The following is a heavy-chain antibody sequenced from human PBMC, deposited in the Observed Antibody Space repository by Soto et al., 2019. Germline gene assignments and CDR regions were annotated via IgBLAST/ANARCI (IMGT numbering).Heavy chain of an antibody. V-gene: IGHV3-23*01. CDR3: AKDRWFFDL. CDR1: GFTFSSYA. CDR2: INSGDDST. Sequence: GGSLRLSCAASGFTFSSYAMSWVRQTPGKGLEWVSIINSGDDSTYYADSVKGRFTISRDNSENTLYLQMNNLRAEDTAVYYCAKDRWFFDLWGRGTLVTVS. J-gene: IGHJ2*01.